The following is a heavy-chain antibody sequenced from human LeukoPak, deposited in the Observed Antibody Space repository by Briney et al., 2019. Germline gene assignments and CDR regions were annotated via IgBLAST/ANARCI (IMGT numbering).Heavy chain of an antibody. J-gene: IGHJ4*02. CDR2: INPNSGGT. CDR1: GYTFTGYY. Sequence: GASVKVSCKASGYTFTGYYMHWVRQAPGQGLEWMGWINPNSGGTNYAQKFPGRDTMTRDTSITTAYMDLSGLRSDDTAVYYCARDRRRTGIAAAGAYWGQGTLVTVSS. D-gene: IGHD6-13*01. CDR3: ARDRRRTGIAAAGAY. V-gene: IGHV1-2*02.